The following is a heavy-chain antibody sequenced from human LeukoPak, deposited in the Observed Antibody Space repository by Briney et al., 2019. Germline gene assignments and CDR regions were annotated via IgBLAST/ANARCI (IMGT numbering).Heavy chain of an antibody. CDR3: ARAPTAYCLSTNCQPYFDY. Sequence: PSETLSLTCSVSGGSIGTYYWSWIRQPAGKGLEWIGRIYTGGSTNYNPSLKSRVTLSIETPKNQFSLELTSVTAADTAVYYCARAPTAYCLSTNCQPYFDYWGQGILVTVSS. J-gene: IGHJ4*02. CDR2: IYTGGST. V-gene: IGHV4-4*07. CDR1: GGSIGTYY. D-gene: IGHD2/OR15-2a*01.